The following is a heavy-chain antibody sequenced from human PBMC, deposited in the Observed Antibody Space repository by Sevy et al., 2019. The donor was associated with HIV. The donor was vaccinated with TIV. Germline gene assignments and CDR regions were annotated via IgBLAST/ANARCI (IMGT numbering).Heavy chain of an antibody. CDR2: VNLDGSGK. Sequence: GGSLRLSCAASGFSFSSYWMTWFRQAPGKELEWVANVNLDGSGKYYVDSVKGRFTISRDNARNSLSLQMNSLRAEDTAVYYCARSVDYXGQGTLVTVSS. J-gene: IGHJ4*02. CDR3: ARSVDY. V-gene: IGHV3-7*01. CDR1: GFSFSSYW.